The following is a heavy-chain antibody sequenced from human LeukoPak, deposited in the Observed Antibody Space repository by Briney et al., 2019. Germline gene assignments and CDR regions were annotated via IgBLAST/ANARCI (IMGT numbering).Heavy chain of an antibody. CDR1: GFTVSSNY. Sequence: PGGSLRLSCAASGFTVSSNYMSWVRQAPGKGLERVSVIYSGGSTYYADSVKGRFTISRDNSKNTLYLQMNSLRAEDTAVYYCARESWNYDEASHFDYWGQGTLVTVSS. V-gene: IGHV3-66*02. CDR2: IYSGGST. CDR3: ARESWNYDEASHFDY. D-gene: IGHD1-7*01. J-gene: IGHJ4*02.